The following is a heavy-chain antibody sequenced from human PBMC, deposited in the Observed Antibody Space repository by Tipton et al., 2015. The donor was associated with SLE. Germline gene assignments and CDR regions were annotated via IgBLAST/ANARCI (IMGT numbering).Heavy chain of an antibody. CDR2: VYHSGIT. CDR1: GASFSAYH. Sequence: TLSLTCAVDGASFSAYHLTCIHHPPATRQAGIGEVYHSGITDSNPSLKSRVTISVDTSKNQFSLKLTSVTAADTAVYYCARAVPRGSSLVDWCFKRWGGGTLVTVSP. D-gene: IGHD2-15*01. V-gene: IGHV4-34*01. J-gene: IGHJ2*01. CDR3: ARAVPRGSSLVDWCFKR.